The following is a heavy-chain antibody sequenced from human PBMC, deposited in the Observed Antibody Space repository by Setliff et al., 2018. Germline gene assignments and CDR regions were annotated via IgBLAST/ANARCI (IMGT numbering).Heavy chain of an antibody. CDR2: IRSKAYGGTT. CDR1: GFTFSSYW. CDR3: TRSPYQLLYFYYYYYMDV. Sequence: GGSLRLSCAVSGFTFSSYWMSWVRQAPGKGLEWVGFIRSKAYGGTTEYAASVKGRFTISRDDSKSIAYLQMNSLKTEDTAVYYCTRSPYQLLYFYYYYYMDVWGKGTTVTVSS. V-gene: IGHV3-49*04. D-gene: IGHD2-2*02. J-gene: IGHJ6*03.